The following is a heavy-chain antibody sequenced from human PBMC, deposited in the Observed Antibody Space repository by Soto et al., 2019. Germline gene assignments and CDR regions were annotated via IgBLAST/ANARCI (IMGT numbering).Heavy chain of an antibody. CDR2: ISGGGGSA. CDR3: AKGGCSGGSCYPLDY. D-gene: IGHD2-15*01. CDR1: GITFSGYA. Sequence: PGGSLRLSCAASGITFSGYAMSWVRQAPGKGLEWVSTISGGGGSAYYADSVKGRFTISRDNSKNTLYVQMKSLRAEDTAVYYCAKGGCSGGSCYPLDYWGQGTLVTVSS. J-gene: IGHJ4*02. V-gene: IGHV3-23*01.